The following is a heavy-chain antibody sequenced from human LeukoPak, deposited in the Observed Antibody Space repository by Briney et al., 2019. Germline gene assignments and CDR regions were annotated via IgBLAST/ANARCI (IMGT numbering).Heavy chain of an antibody. J-gene: IGHJ3*02. Sequence: SETLSLTCTVSGGSISSYSWSWIRQPPGKGLEWIGYIYYSGSTNYNPSPKSRVTISVDTSKNQFSLKLSSVTAADTAVYYCAREAPGGYAFDIWGQGTMVTVSS. D-gene: IGHD1-14*01. CDR3: AREAPGGYAFDI. CDR1: GGSISSYS. CDR2: IYYSGST. V-gene: IGHV4-59*01.